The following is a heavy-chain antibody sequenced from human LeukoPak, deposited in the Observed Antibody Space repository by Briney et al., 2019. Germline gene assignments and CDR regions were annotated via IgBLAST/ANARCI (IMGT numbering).Heavy chain of an antibody. V-gene: IGHV1-2*02. J-gene: IGHJ4*02. Sequence: ASVTVSCKASGYTFTGYYMHWVRQAPGQGLEWMGWINPNSGGTNYAQKFQGRVTMTRDTSISTAYMELSRLRSDDTAVYYCARSYGDYPYYFDYWGQGTLVTVSS. CDR3: ARSYGDYPYYFDY. CDR1: GYTFTGYY. D-gene: IGHD4-17*01. CDR2: INPNSGGT.